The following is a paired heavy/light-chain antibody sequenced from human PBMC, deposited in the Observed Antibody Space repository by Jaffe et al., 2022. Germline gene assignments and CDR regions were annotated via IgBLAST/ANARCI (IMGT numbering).Heavy chain of an antibody. D-gene: IGHD2-21*02. CDR2: INADGSRT. CDR1: RFSFSNCW. CDR3: VAFGGNSNDAFDI. V-gene: IGHV3-74*01. Sequence: DVQLAESGGGLVQPGGSLRLACVASRFSFSNCWMHWVRRAPGKGLVWLSGINADGSRTNYADAVKGRFTISRDNAKNTLYLQMNSLRAEDTAVYHCVAFGGNSNDAFDIWGQGTMVSVSS. J-gene: IGHJ3*02.
Light chain of an antibody. V-gene: IGKV4-1*01. CDR2: WAS. CDR1: QSVLYSSNNNNY. CDR3: QQYINTPIT. J-gene: IGKJ5*01. Sequence: DFVMTQSPDSLAVSLGERATINCKSSQSVLYSSNNNNYLAWYQQKPGQPPKLLIYWASIRASGVPDRFSGSGSGTDFTLTISSLQAEDVAVYYCQQYINTPITFGQGTRLEIK.